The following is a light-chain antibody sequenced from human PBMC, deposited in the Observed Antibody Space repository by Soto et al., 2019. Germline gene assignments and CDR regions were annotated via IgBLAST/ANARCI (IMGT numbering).Light chain of an antibody. J-gene: IGKJ1*01. Sequence: EIVLTQSPGTLSLSPGERATLSCRASQSLSSNFLAWYQQKLGQAPRLLIYGASSRATGIPDRFSGSGSGTDFTLTISRLEPEDFAVYDCQQYASSLRTFGQGTKVEIK. V-gene: IGKV3-20*01. CDR3: QQYASSLRT. CDR1: QSLSSNF. CDR2: GAS.